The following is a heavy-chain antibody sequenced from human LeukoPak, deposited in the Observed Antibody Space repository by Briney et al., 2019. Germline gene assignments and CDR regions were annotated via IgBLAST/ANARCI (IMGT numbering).Heavy chain of an antibody. CDR2: MNPNSGNT. CDR1: GYTFTSYD. D-gene: IGHD2-2*02. V-gene: IGHV1-8*03. Sequence: SVKASCKASGYTFTSYDINWVRQATGQGLEWMGWMNPNSGNTGYAQKFQGRVTITRNTSIGTAYMELSSLRSEDTAVYYCARVARDRYCSSTSCYSFVYWGQGTLVTVSS. J-gene: IGHJ4*02. CDR3: ARVARDRYCSSTSCYSFVY.